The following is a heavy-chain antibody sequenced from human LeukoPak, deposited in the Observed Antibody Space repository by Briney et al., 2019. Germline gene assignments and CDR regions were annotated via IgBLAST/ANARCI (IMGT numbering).Heavy chain of an antibody. CDR3: AKEDIVATIGD. Sequence: GGSLRLSCAASGFTFSSYSMNWVRQAPGKGLEWVSYISSSSSTIYYADSVKGRFTISRDNSKNTLYLQMNSLRAEDTAVYYCAKEDIVATIGDWGQGTLVTVSS. D-gene: IGHD5-12*01. CDR1: GFTFSSYS. CDR2: ISSSSSTI. J-gene: IGHJ4*02. V-gene: IGHV3-48*01.